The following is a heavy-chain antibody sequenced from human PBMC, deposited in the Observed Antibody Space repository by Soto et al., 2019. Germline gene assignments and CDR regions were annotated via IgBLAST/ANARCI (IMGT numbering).Heavy chain of an antibody. J-gene: IGHJ5*02. Sequence: SETLSLTCTVSGGSISSSSYYWGWIRQPPGQGLEWIGSIYYSGSTYYNPSLKSRVTKSVDTSKNQFSLKLSAVTAAETAVDYCARSGLFQLLSYNFNWFDPWGQGTLVTVSS. D-gene: IGHD2-2*01. V-gene: IGHV4-39*01. CDR1: GGSISSSSYY. CDR3: ARSGLFQLLSYNFNWFDP. CDR2: IYYSGST.